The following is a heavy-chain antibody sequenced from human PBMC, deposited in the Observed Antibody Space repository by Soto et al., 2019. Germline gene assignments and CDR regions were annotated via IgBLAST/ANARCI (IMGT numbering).Heavy chain of an antibody. V-gene: IGHV4-34*01. CDR3: ARESHDILTGPPWVWYFDL. CDR2: INDRGSI. Sequence: QVQLQQWGAGPLRPLETLSLTCGVSGGSFSRYYWAWIRQSPGKGLEWIGEINDRGSINYNPSLKSRVSISVDTSKNHYSLNLRSVTAADTAVYYCARESHDILTGPPWVWYFDLWGRGTLVTVSS. J-gene: IGHJ2*01. CDR1: GGSFSRYY. D-gene: IGHD3-9*01.